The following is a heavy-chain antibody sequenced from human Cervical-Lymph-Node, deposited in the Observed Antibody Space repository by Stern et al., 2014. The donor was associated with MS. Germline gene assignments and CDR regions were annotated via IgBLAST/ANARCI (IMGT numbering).Heavy chain of an antibody. D-gene: IGHD3-9*01. Sequence: VQLVESGAEVKKPGASVKISCKASGYTFTNYYMHWVRQAPGQGLEWMGILNPSCDSTSYAQKVEGRVTMTRDTSTSTVNMELSSLTSGDTAVYYCARLRGYNVLTGYLDYWGQGTLVTVSS. CDR1: GYTFTNYY. J-gene: IGHJ4*02. CDR2: LNPSCDST. V-gene: IGHV1-46*01. CDR3: ARLRGYNVLTGYLDY.